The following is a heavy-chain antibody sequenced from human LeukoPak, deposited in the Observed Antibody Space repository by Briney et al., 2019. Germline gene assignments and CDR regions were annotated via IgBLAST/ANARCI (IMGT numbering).Heavy chain of an antibody. J-gene: IGHJ6*02. Sequence: GGSLRLSCAVSGFTFSSYWMHWVRQAPGKGLEWVSSISGSGNRTYYADSVKGRFTISRDNSKNTLFLQMNSLRAEDTAVYYCAKNLYCGGGSCYPSALGMDVWGQGTTVTVSS. V-gene: IGHV3-23*01. CDR1: GFTFSSYW. CDR3: AKNLYCGGGSCYPSALGMDV. CDR2: ISGSGNRT. D-gene: IGHD2-15*01.